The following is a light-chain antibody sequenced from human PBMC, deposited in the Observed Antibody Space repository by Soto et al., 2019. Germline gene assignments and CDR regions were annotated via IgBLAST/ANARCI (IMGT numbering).Light chain of an antibody. CDR2: WAS. V-gene: IGKV4-1*01. CDR3: QQYYSTPYT. Sequence: DIVMTQSSDSLAVSLGERATINCKSSQSVLYSSNNANYLAWFQQMPGQPPKLLIHWASARESGVPDRFSGSGSGTDFTLTISSLQAEDVAVYYCQQYYSTPYTFGQGTKLEIK. CDR1: QSVLYSSNNANY. J-gene: IGKJ2*01.